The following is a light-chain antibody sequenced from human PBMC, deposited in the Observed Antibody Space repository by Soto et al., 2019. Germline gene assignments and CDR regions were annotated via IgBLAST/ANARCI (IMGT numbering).Light chain of an antibody. CDR1: SSEVGGYNY. J-gene: IGLJ1*01. CDR3: SSYTTSTPRKMV. CDR2: DVS. V-gene: IGLV2-14*03. Sequence: QSVLTQPASVSGSPGQSITISCTGTSSEVGGYNYVSWYQHHPGKAPKLMIYDVSNRPSGVSNRFSGSKSGHTASLTISGLQPEDEVDYSCSSYTTSTPRKMVFGTGTRVTVL.